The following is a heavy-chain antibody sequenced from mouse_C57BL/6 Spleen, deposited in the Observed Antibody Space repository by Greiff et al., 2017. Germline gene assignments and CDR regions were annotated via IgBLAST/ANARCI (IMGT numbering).Heavy chain of an antibody. V-gene: IGHV1-75*01. J-gene: IGHJ3*01. Sequence: QVQLKQSGPELVKPGASVKISCKASGYTFTDYYINWVKQRPGQGLEWIGWIFPGSGSTYYNEKFKGKATLTVDKSSSTAYMLLSSLTSEDSAVYFCARYPYYGHEGFAYWGQGTLVTVSA. CDR1: GYTFTDYY. D-gene: IGHD2-9*01. CDR2: IFPGSGST. CDR3: ARYPYYGHEGFAY.